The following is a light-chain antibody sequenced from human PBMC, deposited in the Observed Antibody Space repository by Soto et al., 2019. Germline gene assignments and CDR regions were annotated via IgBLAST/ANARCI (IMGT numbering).Light chain of an antibody. CDR3: QQYGSSGT. CDR2: GAC. Sequence: LAFTTSAGTLSLSPGALATLSCRAGQSVDNKYLAWYQQNPGQATRLLIYGACNRATSIQDRFSGSGSGTDFTLTIRRVEPEDFAVYYCQQYGSSGTFGQGTKVDIK. V-gene: IGKV3-20*01. J-gene: IGKJ1*01. CDR1: QSVDNKY.